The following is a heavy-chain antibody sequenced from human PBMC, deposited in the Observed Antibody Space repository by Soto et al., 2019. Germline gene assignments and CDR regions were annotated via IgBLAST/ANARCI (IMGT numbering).Heavy chain of an antibody. CDR1: GGTFSSYA. CDR2: IIPTFDTT. J-gene: IGHJ5*02. V-gene: IGHV1-69*01. D-gene: IGHD5-12*01. Sequence: QVQLVQSGAEVKKPGSSVKVSCKASGGTFSSYAISWVRQAPGQGLEWMGEIIPTFDTTNYAQKFQGRVTITADESTSTAYMELSSLRSEDTGVYYCARAGDGYPLGWFDPWGQGTLVTVSS. CDR3: ARAGDGYPLGWFDP.